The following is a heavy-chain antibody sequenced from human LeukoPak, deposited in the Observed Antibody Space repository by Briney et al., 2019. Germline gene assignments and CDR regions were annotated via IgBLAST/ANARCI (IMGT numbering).Heavy chain of an antibody. D-gene: IGHD3-22*01. CDR1: GYTFIHYF. Sequence: ASVKVSCKASGYTFIHYFIHWVRQAPGQGLEWMGRINSNSGGTEYTQKFQGRVTMTRDTSITTVYMELSSLTSDDTAVYYCARGFHYDSSGYYYFYWGQGTLVTVSS. CDR2: INSNSGGT. J-gene: IGHJ4*02. V-gene: IGHV1-2*06. CDR3: ARGFHYDSSGYYYFY.